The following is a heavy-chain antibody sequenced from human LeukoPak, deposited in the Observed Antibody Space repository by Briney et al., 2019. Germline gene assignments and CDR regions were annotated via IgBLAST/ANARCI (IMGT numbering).Heavy chain of an antibody. CDR3: ARDAGNSGYGCDL. Sequence: GGSLRLSCAASGFIFSQYSMNWVRQAPGKGLEWVSHIRSSSETFYADSVKVRLTISRDNARNSLYLQMNNLRGEDTAIYYCARDAGNSGYGCDLWGQGTLVTVSS. J-gene: IGHJ5*02. D-gene: IGHD5-12*01. CDR2: IRSSSET. CDR1: GFIFSQYS. V-gene: IGHV3-48*01.